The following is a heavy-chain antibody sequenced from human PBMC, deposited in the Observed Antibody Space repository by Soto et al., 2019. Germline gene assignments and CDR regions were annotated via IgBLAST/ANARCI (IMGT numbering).Heavy chain of an antibody. D-gene: IGHD2-15*01. CDR3: AKGAEYCSGGSCSDY. V-gene: IGHV3-11*05. CDR2: ISTSSSHT. Sequence: GGSLRLSCAASGFTFSDYYMSWIRQAPGKGLEWVSYISTSSSHTNYADSVRGRFTISRDNAKNSLYLQMNSLRAEDTAVYYCAKGAEYCSGGSCSDYWGQGILVTVSS. CDR1: GFTFSDYY. J-gene: IGHJ4*02.